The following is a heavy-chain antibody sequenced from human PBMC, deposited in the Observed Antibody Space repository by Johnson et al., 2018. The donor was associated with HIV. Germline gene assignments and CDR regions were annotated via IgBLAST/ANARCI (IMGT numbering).Heavy chain of an antibody. J-gene: IGHJ3*02. Sequence: QVQLVESGGGVVQPGRSLRLSCAASGFTFSSYGVHWVRQAPGKGLEWVAVITYDGSNQYYGDSVKGRFTISRDNSKNTLYLQMNSLRAEDTAVYYCASVLGRGYSGYDKNYDAFDIWGQGTMVTVSS. V-gene: IGHV3-30*03. CDR2: ITYDGSNQ. CDR1: GFTFSSYG. CDR3: ASVLGRGYSGYDKNYDAFDI. D-gene: IGHD5-12*01.